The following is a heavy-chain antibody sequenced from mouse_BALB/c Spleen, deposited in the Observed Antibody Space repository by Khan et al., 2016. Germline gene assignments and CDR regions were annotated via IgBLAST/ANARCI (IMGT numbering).Heavy chain of an antibody. J-gene: IGHJ2*01. Sequence: VQLQESGAELVRPGPSVKISCKASGYAFSIYWMNWVKQRPGQGLEWIGQIYPGDGDTDYNGKFKDKATLTADKSSSTAYMQLSSLTSEDSAVYFCARSGYGYDYWGQGTTLTVSS. V-gene: IGHV1-80*01. CDR2: IYPGDGDT. CDR1: GYAFSIYW. D-gene: IGHD2-2*01. CDR3: ARSGYGYDY.